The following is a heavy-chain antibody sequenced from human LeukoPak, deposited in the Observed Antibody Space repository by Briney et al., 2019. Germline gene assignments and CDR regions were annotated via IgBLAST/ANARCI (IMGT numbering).Heavy chain of an antibody. D-gene: IGHD1-1*01. CDR3: SLLGLEALGH. V-gene: IGHV3-21*01. CDR2: ISSSSRYI. Sequence: PGGSLRLSCAASGFTFSTYSINWVRQAPGKGLEWVSSISSSSRYIYYADSVKGRFTISRDNAKNSLYLQMNSLRVEDTAVYYCSLLGLEALGHWGQGTLVTVSS. CDR1: GFTFSTYS. J-gene: IGHJ5*02.